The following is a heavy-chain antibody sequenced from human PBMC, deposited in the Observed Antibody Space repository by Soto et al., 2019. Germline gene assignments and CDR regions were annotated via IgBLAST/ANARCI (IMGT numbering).Heavy chain of an antibody. V-gene: IGHV3-30*18. CDR3: AKDLVAFTTGRRSPFGS. D-gene: IGHD1-1*01. CDR2: ISYDGKNE. CDR1: GFTFRAYG. J-gene: IGHJ4*02. Sequence: QVQLVESGGGVVQPGGSLRLSCAPSGFTFRAYGMHWVRQAPGKGLEWVAVISYDGKNEYYADSVKGRFSISRDSSKNTLYLQMNSLRAEDTAVYYCAKDLVAFTTGRRSPFGSWGQGTLVIVSS.